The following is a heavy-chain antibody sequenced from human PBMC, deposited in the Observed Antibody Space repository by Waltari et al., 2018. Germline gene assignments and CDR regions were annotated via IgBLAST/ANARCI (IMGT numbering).Heavy chain of an antibody. D-gene: IGHD2-2*01. CDR2: VQHDGTEK. Sequence: EVQLVESGGGLVQPGGSLRLSCAASGFTFSNYWMNWLRQAPGKGLEWVANVQHDGTEKYYLDSVKGRFTISRDNAKSSLYLQMDSLRAEDTAVYYCAKREYQLPYFGMDVWGQGTTVTVSS. CDR3: AKREYQLPYFGMDV. J-gene: IGHJ6*02. V-gene: IGHV3-7*03. CDR1: GFTFSNYW.